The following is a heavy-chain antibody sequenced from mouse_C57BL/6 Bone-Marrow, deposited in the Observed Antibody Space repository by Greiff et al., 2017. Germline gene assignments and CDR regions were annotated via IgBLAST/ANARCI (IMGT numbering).Heavy chain of an antibody. V-gene: IGHV1-64*01. CDR2: IHPSSGST. CDR3: ARAGDYDGFAY. D-gene: IGHD2-4*01. CDR1: GYTFTSYW. J-gene: IGHJ3*01. Sequence: VQLQQPGAELVKPGASVKLSCKASGYTFTSYWMHWVKQRPGQGLEWIGMIHPSSGSTNYNEKFKSKATLTVDKSSSTAYMQLSSLTSEDSAVYYCARAGDYDGFAYWGQGALVTDSA.